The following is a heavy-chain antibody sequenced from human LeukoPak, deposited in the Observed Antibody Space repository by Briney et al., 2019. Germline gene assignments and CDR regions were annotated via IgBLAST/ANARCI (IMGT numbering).Heavy chain of an antibody. CDR1: GFTFSDYY. V-gene: IGHV3-11*04. D-gene: IGHD6-6*01. J-gene: IGHJ6*03. CDR3: ARDCSSPPGRPVDYYYYMDV. Sequence: PGGSLRLSCAASGFTFSDYYMSWIRQAPGKGLEWVSYISSSGSTIYYADSVKGRFTISRDNAKNSLYLQMNSLRAEDTAVYYCARDCSSPPGRPVDYYYYMDVWGKGTTVTVSS. CDR2: ISSSGSTI.